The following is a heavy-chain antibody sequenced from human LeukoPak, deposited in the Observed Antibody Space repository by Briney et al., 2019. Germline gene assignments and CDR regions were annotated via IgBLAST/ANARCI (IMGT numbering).Heavy chain of an antibody. Sequence: PGGSLRLSCAASGFTFSSFSMNWVRQAPGKGLEWVSSISSSSSYIYYADSVKGRFTISRDNAKNSLYLQMNSLRAEDTAVYYCARDLGQYYDTSDNWFDPWGQGTLVTVSS. V-gene: IGHV3-21*01. D-gene: IGHD3-22*01. CDR2: ISSSSSYI. CDR1: GFTFSSFS. CDR3: ARDLGQYYDTSDNWFDP. J-gene: IGHJ5*02.